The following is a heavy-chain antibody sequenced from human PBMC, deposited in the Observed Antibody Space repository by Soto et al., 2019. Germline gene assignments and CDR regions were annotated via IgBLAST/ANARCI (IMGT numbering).Heavy chain of an antibody. CDR3: ANTVV. CDR2: IKEDGSEQ. Sequence: GGSLRLSCAAAGFRISHYWMSWVRQAPGKRLEWVANIKEDGSEQNYVDSLKGRFTISRDNAKNSLYLQMNSLRADDTAVYYCANTVVRGLGTTVTVS. V-gene: IGHV3-7*05. J-gene: IGHJ6*01. CDR1: GFRISHYW. D-gene: IGHD3-10*01.